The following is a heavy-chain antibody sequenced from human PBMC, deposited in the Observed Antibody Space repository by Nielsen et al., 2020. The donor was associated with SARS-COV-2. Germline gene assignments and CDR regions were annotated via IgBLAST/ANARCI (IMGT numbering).Heavy chain of an antibody. V-gene: IGHV1-46*01. J-gene: IGHJ6*02. CDR1: GYTFTSYY. Sequence: ASVKVSCKASGYTFTSYYMHWVRQAPGQGLEWMGIINPSGGSTSYAQKFQGRVTMTRDTSTSTVYMELSSLRSEDTAVYYCAREALVVHSHWGMDVWGQGTTVTVSS. CDR3: AREALVVHSHWGMDV. CDR2: INPSGGST. D-gene: IGHD6-6*01.